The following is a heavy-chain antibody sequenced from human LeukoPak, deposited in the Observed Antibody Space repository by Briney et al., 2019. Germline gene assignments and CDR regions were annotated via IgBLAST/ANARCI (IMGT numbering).Heavy chain of an antibody. CDR3: ARYSDNWTSNYWYFDL. D-gene: IGHD1-1*01. CDR1: GGSISSGGYY. CDR2: IYTSGST. V-gene: IGHV4-61*08. J-gene: IGHJ2*01. Sequence: NPSETLSLTCTVSGGSISSGGYYWSWIRQHPGKGLEWIGYIYTSGSTNYNPPLKSRVTMSVDTSKNQFSLKLSSVTAADTAVYYCARYSDNWTSNYWYFDLWGRGTLVTVSS.